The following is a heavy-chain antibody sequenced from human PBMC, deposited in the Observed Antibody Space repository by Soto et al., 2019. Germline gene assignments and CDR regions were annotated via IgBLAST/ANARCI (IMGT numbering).Heavy chain of an antibody. V-gene: IGHV3-23*01. CDR1: GITFVSRA. J-gene: IGHJ4*02. CDR3: ARGSEESYPGSRIFDL. Sequence: PXGSLRLSCVAAGITFVSRAMSWVRQAPGEGLEWVSTITDTGGDTKYADSVRGRFTISRDNSKNTLYLLMSRLRAEDSALYFCARGSEESYPGSRIFDLWGRGTLVTVSS. CDR2: ITDTGGDT. D-gene: IGHD3-10*01.